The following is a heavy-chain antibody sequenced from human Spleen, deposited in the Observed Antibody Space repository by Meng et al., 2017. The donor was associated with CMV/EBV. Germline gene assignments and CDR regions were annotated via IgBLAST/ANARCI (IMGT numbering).Heavy chain of an antibody. CDR3: ASLYDSSGYYAFDY. J-gene: IGHJ4*02. CDR2: IIQDGSEK. V-gene: IGHV3-7*01. Sequence: GESLKISCAASGYTFSNYWMSWVRQAPGKGLEWVANIIQDGSEKYYVDSVKGRFTISRDNAKNSLYLHMNSLRAEDTALYYCASLYDSSGYYAFDYWGQGTLVTVSS. CDR1: GYTFSNYW. D-gene: IGHD3-22*01.